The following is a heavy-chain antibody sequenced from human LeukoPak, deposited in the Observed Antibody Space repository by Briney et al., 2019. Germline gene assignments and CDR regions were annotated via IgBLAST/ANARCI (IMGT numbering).Heavy chain of an antibody. CDR1: GYTFTSYY. V-gene: IGHV1-46*01. J-gene: IGHJ1*01. Sequence: ASLKASCKASGYTFTSYYMHWVRQAPGQGLEWMGIINPSGGSTSYAQKFQGRVTMTRDTSTSTLYMDLSSLRAEDTAVYYCARTNEGIFGVVTARREYFQHWGQGTLVTVSS. CDR2: INPSGGST. CDR3: ARTNEGIFGVVTARREYFQH. D-gene: IGHD3-3*01.